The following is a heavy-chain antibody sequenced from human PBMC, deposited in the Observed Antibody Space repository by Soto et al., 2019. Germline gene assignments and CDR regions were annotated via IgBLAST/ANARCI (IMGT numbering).Heavy chain of an antibody. V-gene: IGHV4-34*01. CDR3: ARVERGTATTVVDAFDI. CDR1: GGFVSSGNYY. CDR2: MSHSGGT. D-gene: IGHD1-1*01. Sequence: QEQLQQWGAGLLKPSETLSLTCAVYGGFVSSGNYYWSWIRQPPGKGLEWIGEMSHSGGTHFNPSHKSRGAISVDTSKNQFSLKMSSVTAADTALYYCARVERGTATTVVDAFDIWGPGTMVTVSS. J-gene: IGHJ3*02.